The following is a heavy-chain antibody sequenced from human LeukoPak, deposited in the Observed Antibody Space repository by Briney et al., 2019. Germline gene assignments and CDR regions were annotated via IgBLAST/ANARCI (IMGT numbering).Heavy chain of an antibody. D-gene: IGHD5-24*01. CDR2: IYHRGTT. CDR1: GGSIGIDDYY. CDR3: ARVRDPYYYYMDV. V-gene: IGHV4-30-2*01. J-gene: IGHJ6*03. Sequence: SETLSLTCTVSGGSIGIDDYYWIWIRQPPGKGLEWIGYIYHRGTTYYNPSLESRVTISVDRSKNQFSLKLSSVTAADTAMFYCARVRDPYYYYMDVWGKGTTVTVSS.